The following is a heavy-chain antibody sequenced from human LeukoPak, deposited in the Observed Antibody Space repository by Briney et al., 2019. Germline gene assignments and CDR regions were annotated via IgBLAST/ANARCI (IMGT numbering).Heavy chain of an antibody. CDR1: GYTFSGYY. J-gene: IGHJ6*03. CDR2: INPNSGGT. Sequence: ASVKVSCKASGYTFSGYYIHWVRQAPGQGLEWMGWINPNSGGTNYAQNFQGRVTMTGDTSISTAYVELTSLRSDDTAAYYCASQYCDNTKRHYYLDVWGKGTTLTVSS. V-gene: IGHV1-2*02. D-gene: IGHD3-22*01. CDR3: ASQYCDNTKRHYYLDV.